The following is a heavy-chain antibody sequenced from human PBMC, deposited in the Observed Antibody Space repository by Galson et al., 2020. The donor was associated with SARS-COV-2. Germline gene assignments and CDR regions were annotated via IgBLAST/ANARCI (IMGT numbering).Heavy chain of an antibody. Sequence: GESLKISCAAPGFTFSSYGMHRVRQAPGKGLEWVAVIWHDGRNKHHADPVKGRFTISRDNSKNTLYLQMNSLRAEDTAVYYCARDGDYDYVWGTPDWGQGTLVTVSS. CDR2: IWHDGRNK. V-gene: IGHV3-33*01. CDR3: ARDGDYDYVWGTPD. J-gene: IGHJ4*02. CDR1: GFTFSSYG. D-gene: IGHD3-16*01.